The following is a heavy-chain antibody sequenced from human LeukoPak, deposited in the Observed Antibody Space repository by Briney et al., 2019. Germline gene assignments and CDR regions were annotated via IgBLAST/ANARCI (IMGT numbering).Heavy chain of an antibody. CDR3: ARDSIPGYDSSGYMVAFDL. CDR2: IKQDGSDK. CDR1: GFTFNNYW. D-gene: IGHD3-22*01. V-gene: IGHV3-7*05. Sequence: GGSLRLSCAASGFTFNNYWMTWVRQAPGKGLEWVANIKQDGSDKYYVDSVKGRFIISRDAAKNSLYLQMNSLRAEDTAVYYCARDSIPGYDSSGYMVAFDLWGQGTMVTVSS. J-gene: IGHJ3*01.